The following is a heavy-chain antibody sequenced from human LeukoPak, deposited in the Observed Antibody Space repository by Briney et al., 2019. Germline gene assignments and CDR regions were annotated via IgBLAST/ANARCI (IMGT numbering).Heavy chain of an antibody. CDR2: ISYDGDNK. D-gene: IGHD3-9*01. V-gene: IGHV3-30-3*01. CDR3: ARDVSIDILTGENYFDY. Sequence: PGGSLRLSCAASRFTFSSYAMHWVRQAPGKGLEWVAVISYDGDNKYYADSVKGRFTISRDNSKNTLYLQMNRLRAEDTAVYYCARDVSIDILTGENYFDYWGQGTLVTVSS. J-gene: IGHJ4*02. CDR1: RFTFSSYA.